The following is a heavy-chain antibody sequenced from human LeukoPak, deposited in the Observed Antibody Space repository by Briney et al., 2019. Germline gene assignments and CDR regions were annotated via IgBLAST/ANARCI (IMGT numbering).Heavy chain of an antibody. Sequence: PSETLSLTCTVSGGSLSSSSYYWGWIRQPPGKGLEWIGSIYYSWSTYYNPSLKSRVSISVDTSKNQISLKLSSVTAADTAVYYCARHYVPLRGVNRSPNWFDTWGQGTLVTVSS. D-gene: IGHD2-2*01. J-gene: IGHJ5*02. CDR1: GGSLSSSSYY. CDR3: ARHYVPLRGVNRSPNWFDT. V-gene: IGHV4-39*01. CDR2: IYYSWST.